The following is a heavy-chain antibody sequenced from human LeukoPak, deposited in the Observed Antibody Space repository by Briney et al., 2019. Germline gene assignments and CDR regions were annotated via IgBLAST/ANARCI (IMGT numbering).Heavy chain of an antibody. CDR1: GFTFSSYG. V-gene: IGHV3-7*01. Sequence: GGSLRLSCAASGFTFSSYGMHWVRQAPGKGLEWVANIKQDGSEKYYVDSVKGRFNISRDNAKNSLYLQMNSLRAEDTAVYYCARGEYYYDSSGYPDDYWGQGTLVTVSS. CDR2: IKQDGSEK. CDR3: ARGEYYYDSSGYPDDY. D-gene: IGHD3-22*01. J-gene: IGHJ4*02.